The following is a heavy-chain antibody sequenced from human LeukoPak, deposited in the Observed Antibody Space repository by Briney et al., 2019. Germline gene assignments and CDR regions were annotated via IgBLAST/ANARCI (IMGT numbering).Heavy chain of an antibody. J-gene: IGHJ6*02. CDR2: INSDGSAT. V-gene: IGHV3-74*01. CDR1: GFTFSSYW. D-gene: IGHD5-18*01. Sequence: GGSLRLSCAASGFTFSSYWMSWVRQAPGKGLMWVSQINSDGSATSYADSVKGRFTISRDNAKNTLYLQMNSLRAEDTAVYYCARDAVDTANAVWGQGTTVTVSS. CDR3: ARDAVDTANAV.